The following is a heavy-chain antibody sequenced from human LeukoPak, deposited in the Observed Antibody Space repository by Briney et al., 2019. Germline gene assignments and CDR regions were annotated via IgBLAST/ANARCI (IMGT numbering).Heavy chain of an antibody. J-gene: IGHJ6*02. CDR3: ARGYDYLEGAYYYYGMDV. V-gene: IGHV4-4*02. D-gene: IGHD5-12*01. CDR1: GGSISSSNW. Sequence: SGTLSLTCAVSGGSISSSNWWSWVRQPPGKGLKWIGEISHSGSPYYNPSLKSRVTISVDKSKNQFSLKLNSVTAADTAVYYCARGYDYLEGAYYYYGMDVWGQGTTVTVSS. CDR2: ISHSGSP.